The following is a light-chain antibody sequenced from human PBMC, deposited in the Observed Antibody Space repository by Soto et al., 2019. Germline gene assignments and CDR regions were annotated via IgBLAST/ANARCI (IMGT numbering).Light chain of an antibody. Sequence: QSVLTQPASVSGSPGQSITISCTGTSSDVGGYNYVSWYQQHPGKAPKLMIYDVGNRPSGVSNRFSGSKSGNTASLTISGLQAEDEADYCCSSYTSSSTLFYVFGTGTKVTVL. CDR3: SSYTSSSTLFYV. V-gene: IGLV2-14*01. J-gene: IGLJ1*01. CDR2: DVG. CDR1: SSDVGGYNY.